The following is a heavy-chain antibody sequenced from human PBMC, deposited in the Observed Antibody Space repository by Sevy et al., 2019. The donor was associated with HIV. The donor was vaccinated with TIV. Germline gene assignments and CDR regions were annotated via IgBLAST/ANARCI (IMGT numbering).Heavy chain of an antibody. CDR1: GGSFSGYY. J-gene: IGHJ4*02. CDR3: ARGQALGY. Sequence: SETLSLTCAVYGGSFSGYYWSWIRQPPGKGLEWIGEINHSGSTNYNPSLKSRVTISVDTSKNQFSLKLSSVTAADTAVYYCARGQALGYWGQRTLVTVSS. V-gene: IGHV4-34*01. D-gene: IGHD7-27*01. CDR2: INHSGST.